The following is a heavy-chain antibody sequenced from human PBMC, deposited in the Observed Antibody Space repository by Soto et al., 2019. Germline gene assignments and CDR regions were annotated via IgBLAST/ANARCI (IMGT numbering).Heavy chain of an antibody. J-gene: IGHJ4*02. CDR1: GGTFSSYA. CDR2: IIPIFGTA. V-gene: IGHV1-69*13. CDR3: AQGGYSYGLPYYFDY. Sequence: GASVKVSCKASGGTFSSYAISWVRQAPGQGLEWMGGIIPIFGTANYAQKFQGRVTITADESTSTAYMELSSLRSEDTAVYYCAQGGYSYGLPYYFDYWGQGTLVTVS. D-gene: IGHD5-18*01.